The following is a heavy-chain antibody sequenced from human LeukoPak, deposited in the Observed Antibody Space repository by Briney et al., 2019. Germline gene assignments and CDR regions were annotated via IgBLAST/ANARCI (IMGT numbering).Heavy chain of an antibody. J-gene: IGHJ3*02. D-gene: IGHD3-3*01. CDR3: AREQGFLEWFDAFDI. CDR1: GYTFTSYG. CDR2: ISAYNGNT. V-gene: IGHV1-18*01. Sequence: ASVKVSCKASGYTFTSYGISWVRQAPGQGLEWMGWISAYNGNTNYAQKLQGRVTMTTDTSTSTAYMELRSLRSDDTAVYYCAREQGFLEWFDAFDIWGQGTMVTVSS.